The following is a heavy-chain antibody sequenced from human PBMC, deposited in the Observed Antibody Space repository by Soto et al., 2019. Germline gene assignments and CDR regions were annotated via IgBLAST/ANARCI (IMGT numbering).Heavy chain of an antibody. Sequence: SETLSLTCTVSGGSISSSSHYWGWIRQPPGKGLEWIGNIYYSGSTYYNPSLKSRVTISVDTSKNQFSLTLSSVTAADTAVYNCARRIVASADDYWGQGTLVTVSS. CDR3: ARRIVASADDY. CDR1: GGSISSSSHY. V-gene: IGHV4-39*01. J-gene: IGHJ4*02. CDR2: IYYSGST. D-gene: IGHD6-13*01.